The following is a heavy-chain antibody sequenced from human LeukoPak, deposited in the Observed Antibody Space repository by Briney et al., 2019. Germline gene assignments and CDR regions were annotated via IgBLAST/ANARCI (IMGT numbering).Heavy chain of an antibody. D-gene: IGHD6-6*01. CDR1: GFTFSSYW. V-gene: IGHV3-7*01. Sequence: GGSLRLSCAASGFTFSSYWMSWVRQAPGKGLEWVANIKQDGSEKYYVDSVKGRFTISRDNAKNSLYLQMNSLRAEDTAVYYCARDGAIAAPPLYYYYMDVWGKGTTVTVSS. J-gene: IGHJ6*03. CDR2: IKQDGSEK. CDR3: ARDGAIAAPPLYYYYMDV.